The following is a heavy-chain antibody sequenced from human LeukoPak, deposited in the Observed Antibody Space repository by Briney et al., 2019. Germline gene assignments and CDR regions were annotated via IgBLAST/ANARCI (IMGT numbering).Heavy chain of an antibody. CDR2: IYSGGST. D-gene: IGHD6-13*01. J-gene: IGHJ4*02. CDR3: ARAQAQQLAYFDY. V-gene: IGHV3-53*01. Sequence: GGSLRLSCAASGFTVSSNYMSWVRQAPGKGLEWVSVIYSGGSTYYADSVKGRFTISRDNSKNTLYLQMNSLRAEDTAVYYCARAQAQQLAYFDYWGQGTLVTVSS. CDR1: GFTVSSNY.